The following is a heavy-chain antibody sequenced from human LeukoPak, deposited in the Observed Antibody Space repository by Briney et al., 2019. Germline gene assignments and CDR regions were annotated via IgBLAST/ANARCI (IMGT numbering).Heavy chain of an antibody. CDR3: ARGLCSGGSCYFGGRYNWFDP. Sequence: ASVKVSCKASGYTFTSYGISWVRQAPGQGLEWMGWINPNSGGTNYAQKFQGRVTMTRDTSISTAYMELSRLRSDDTAVYYCARGLCSGGSCYFGGRYNWFDPWGQGTLVTVSS. D-gene: IGHD2-15*01. CDR2: INPNSGGT. V-gene: IGHV1-2*02. J-gene: IGHJ5*02. CDR1: GYTFTSYG.